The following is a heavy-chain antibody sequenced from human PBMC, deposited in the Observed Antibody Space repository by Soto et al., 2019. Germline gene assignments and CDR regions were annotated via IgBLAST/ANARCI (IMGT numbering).Heavy chain of an antibody. Sequence: QGQLVQSGAEVKKPGASVKVSCEASGYTFTSYAIHWVRQAPGQRLEWMGWINPGKETTRYSQRFQGRVTITSVTSANTVYMLLSSVTSEDTALYFCARDPEDGSGALDVWGQGTTVIVSS. D-gene: IGHD3-10*01. CDR1: GYTFTSYA. V-gene: IGHV1-3*01. CDR3: ARDPEDGSGALDV. CDR2: INPGKETT. J-gene: IGHJ3*01.